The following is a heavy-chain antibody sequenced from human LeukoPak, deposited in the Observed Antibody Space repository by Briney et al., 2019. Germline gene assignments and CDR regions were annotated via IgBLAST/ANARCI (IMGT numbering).Heavy chain of an antibody. J-gene: IGHJ3*02. V-gene: IGHV3-23*01. Sequence: GGSLRLSCAASGFTFSSYAMTWVRQAPGKGLEWISAISANGGGTYYADSVKGRFTISRDNSRNALYLQIKNLRAEDTAVYYCARVRYCSDNSCLRDAFDIWGQGTKVTVSS. CDR3: ARVRYCSDNSCLRDAFDI. D-gene: IGHD2-15*01. CDR2: ISANGGGT. CDR1: GFTFSSYA.